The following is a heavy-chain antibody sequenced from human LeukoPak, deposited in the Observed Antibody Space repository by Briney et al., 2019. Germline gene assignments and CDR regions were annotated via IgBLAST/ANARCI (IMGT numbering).Heavy chain of an antibody. Sequence: ASVKVSCKASGYTFTGYYMHWVRQAPGQGLEWMGWINPNSGGTNYAQKFQGRVTMTRDTSISTAYMELSRLRSDDTAVYYCVNPLWGYYDSSGSVNDYWGQGTLVTVSS. CDR2: INPNSGGT. CDR1: GYTFTGYY. D-gene: IGHD3-22*01. J-gene: IGHJ4*02. CDR3: VNPLWGYYDSSGSVNDY. V-gene: IGHV1-2*02.